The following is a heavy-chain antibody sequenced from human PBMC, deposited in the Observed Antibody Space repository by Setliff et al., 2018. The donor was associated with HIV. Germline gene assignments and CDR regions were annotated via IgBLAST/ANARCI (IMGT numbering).Heavy chain of an antibody. CDR1: GYTFSSYA. Sequence: ASVKVSCKASGYTFSSYALHWVRQAPGQRLEWMGWINVAKDKTKYSQNFQGRVTISRDTSANTVYMELSSLRSEDTAVYYCARGGALTTDWYFDVWGRGTSVTVSS. V-gene: IGHV1-3*01. D-gene: IGHD4-4*01. J-gene: IGHJ2*01. CDR2: INVAKDKT. CDR3: ARGGALTTDWYFDV.